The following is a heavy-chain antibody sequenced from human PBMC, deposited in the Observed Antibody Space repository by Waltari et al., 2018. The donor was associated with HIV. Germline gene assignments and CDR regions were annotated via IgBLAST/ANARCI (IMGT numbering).Heavy chain of an antibody. CDR1: GYNFASFD. CDR2: MSINSGNA. V-gene: IGHV1-8*01. CDR3: VTSRPGAVFGDF. D-gene: IGHD3-3*01. J-gene: IGHJ4*02. Sequence: QAQLVQSGAEVRKPGASVKVSCEDSGYNFASFDINWVRRATGQGLEWMGWMSINSGNAGYGQRFKGRLTLTRDTSIDMAYMELNSLTPQDTAVYYCVTSRPGAVFGDFWGQGTPVTVSS.